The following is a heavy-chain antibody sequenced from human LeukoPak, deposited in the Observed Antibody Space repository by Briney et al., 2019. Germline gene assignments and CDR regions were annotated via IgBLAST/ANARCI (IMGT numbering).Heavy chain of an antibody. Sequence: GGSLRLSCAASGFTFSDYYMSWIRQAPGKGLEWISYISSSGSTIYYADSVKGRFTISRDNARNSLYLQMNNLRAEDTAVYYCARDGGAAAAGRFDYWGQGTLVTVSS. D-gene: IGHD6-13*01. CDR2: ISSSGSTI. V-gene: IGHV3-11*01. CDR1: GFTFSDYY. CDR3: ARDGGAAAAGRFDY. J-gene: IGHJ4*01.